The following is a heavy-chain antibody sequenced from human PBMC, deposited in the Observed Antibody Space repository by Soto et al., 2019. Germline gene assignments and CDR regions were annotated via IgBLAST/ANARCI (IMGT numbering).Heavy chain of an antibody. CDR3: ARGVAFDI. V-gene: IGHV3-33*01. Sequence: QVQLVESGGGVVQPGRSLRLSCAASGFTFSSYGMHWVRQAPGKGLEWVVVIWYDGSNKYYADSVKGRFTISRDNSKNTLYLQISSLRAEDTAVYYCARGVAFDIWGQGTMVTVSS. CDR2: IWYDGSNK. CDR1: GFTFSSYG. J-gene: IGHJ3*02.